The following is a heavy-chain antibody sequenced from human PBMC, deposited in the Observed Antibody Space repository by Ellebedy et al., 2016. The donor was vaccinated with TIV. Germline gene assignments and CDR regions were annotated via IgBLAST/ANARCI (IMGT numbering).Heavy chain of an antibody. V-gene: IGHV4-59*01. CDR3: ARGPSPALVYGSGSYWFDP. J-gene: IGHJ5*02. CDR1: GGSISSYY. D-gene: IGHD3-10*01. Sequence: MPSETLSLTCTVSGGSISSYYWSWIRQPPGQGLEWIGYNYYSGSTNYNPSLKSRVTISVDTSKNQFSLKLSSVTAADTAVYYCARGPSPALVYGSGSYWFDPWGQGTLVTVSS. CDR2: NYYSGST.